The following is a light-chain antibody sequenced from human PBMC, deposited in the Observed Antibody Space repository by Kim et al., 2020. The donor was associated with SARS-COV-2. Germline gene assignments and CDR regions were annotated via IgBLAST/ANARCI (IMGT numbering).Light chain of an antibody. J-gene: IGKJ2*01. Sequence: DIQMTQSPSSLSASVGDRVTITCRASQSISSSLNWYQQRPGKAPKLLIYAASSLQSGVPSRFSGSGSGTDFTLTISSLQPEDFATYHCQQSYSIPYTFGLGTKLEIK. V-gene: IGKV1-39*01. CDR1: QSISSS. CDR2: AAS. CDR3: QQSYSIPYT.